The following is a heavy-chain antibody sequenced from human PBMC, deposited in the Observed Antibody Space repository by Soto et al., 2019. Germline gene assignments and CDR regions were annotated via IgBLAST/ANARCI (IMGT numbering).Heavy chain of an antibody. V-gene: IGHV1-2*02. CDR2: INPNSGGT. CDR1: GYTFTGYY. D-gene: IGHD6-19*01. Sequence: ASVKVSCKASGYTFTGYYVHWVRQAPGQGLEWMGWINPNSGGTNYAQKFQGRVTMTRDTSISTAYMELSRLRSDDTAVYYCARDPIAVAGGWFDPWGQGTLVTVSS. CDR3: ARDPIAVAGGWFDP. J-gene: IGHJ5*02.